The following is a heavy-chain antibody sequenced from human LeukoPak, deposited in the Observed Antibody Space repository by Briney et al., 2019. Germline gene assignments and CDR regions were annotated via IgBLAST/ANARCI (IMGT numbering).Heavy chain of an antibody. CDR1: GFTFSSYG. J-gene: IGHJ4*02. CDR2: IRYDGSNK. V-gene: IGHV3-30*02. CDR3: AKDYYGPGSYYTGPTDY. Sequence: PGGSLRLSCAASGFTFSSYGMHWVRQAPGKGLEWVAFIRYDGSNKYYADSVKGRFTISRDNSKNTLYPQMNSLRAEDTAVYYCAKDYYGPGSYYTGPTDYWGQGTLVTVSS. D-gene: IGHD3-10*01.